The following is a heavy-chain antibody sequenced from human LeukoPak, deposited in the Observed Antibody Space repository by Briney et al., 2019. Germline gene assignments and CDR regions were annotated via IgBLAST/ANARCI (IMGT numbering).Heavy chain of an antibody. D-gene: IGHD4-17*01. CDR1: GFTFSRFE. CDR3: AKDEGYGDYSGFFDY. J-gene: IGHJ4*02. Sequence: PGGSLRLSCVASGFTFSRFEMNWVRQAPGKGLEWISHISRGTYIAYADSVKGRFTISRDNSKNTLYLQMNSLRAEDTAVYYCAKDEGYGDYSGFFDYWGQGTLVTVSS. V-gene: IGHV3-21*05. CDR2: ISRGTYI.